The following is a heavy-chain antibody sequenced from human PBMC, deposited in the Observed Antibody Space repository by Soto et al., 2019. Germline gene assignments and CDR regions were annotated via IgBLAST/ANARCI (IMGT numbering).Heavy chain of an antibody. J-gene: IGHJ6*02. V-gene: IGHV1-18*01. D-gene: IGHD3-10*01. CDR3: ARPASGAYYYDGLDL. CDR1: GYTFTTSG. CDR2: ISTYNGDT. Sequence: QVQLVQSGPEVRKPGASVKVSCEASGYTFTTSGISWVRQVPGQGLEWMGRISTYNGDTNSAQNFQVRVLMTADTSTRKDNMELMSLKSDDPAVYYCARPASGAYYYDGLDLWGQGTTFTVTS.